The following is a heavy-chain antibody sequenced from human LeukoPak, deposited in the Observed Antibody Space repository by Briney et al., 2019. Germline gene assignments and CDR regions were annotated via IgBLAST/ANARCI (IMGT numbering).Heavy chain of an antibody. CDR1: VYTYTGHY. J-gene: IGHJ4*02. Sequence: SVPDSCKSSVYTYTGHYIHGVRQAPCQGLDGMGILNPSGGGTTYARKLQGRVTMTGDTPTSTVYMELRSLTSEDTAVYYCEREKEVVVVTGNYFDYWGEGSLVTVPS. V-gene: IGHV1-46*01. CDR2: LNPSGGGT. D-gene: IGHD2-21*02. CDR3: EREKEVVVVTGNYFDY.